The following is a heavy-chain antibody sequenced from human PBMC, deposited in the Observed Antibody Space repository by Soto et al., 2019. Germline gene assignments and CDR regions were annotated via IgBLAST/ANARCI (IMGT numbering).Heavy chain of an antibody. D-gene: IGHD1-26*01. CDR1: GFTFSNYA. CDR2: ISGRGDST. J-gene: IGHJ4*02. CDR3: ARRGSGSYYDY. V-gene: IGHV3-23*01. Sequence: VQLLESGGGLVQPGGSLRLSCAASGFTFSNYAMRWVRKAPGKGLEWVSAISGRGDSTYYADSVKGRFTISRDNSKNTLYLQMNSLRAEDTAVYYCARRGSGSYYDYWGQGTLVTVSS.